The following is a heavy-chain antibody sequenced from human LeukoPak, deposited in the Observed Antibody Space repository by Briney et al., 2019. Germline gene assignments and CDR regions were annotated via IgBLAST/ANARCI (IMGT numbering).Heavy chain of an antibody. CDR3: AKGGDLITYFDY. CDR2: ISGSGGTP. Sequence: GGSLRLSCAASGFTFSTYAMNWVRQAPGKGLEWVSTISGSGGTPHYADSVKGRFTISRDNSKNTLHLQMNSLRAEDTAVYYCAKGGDLITYFDYWGQGKLVTVSS. V-gene: IGHV3-23*01. CDR1: GFTFSTYA. D-gene: IGHD3-16*01. J-gene: IGHJ4*02.